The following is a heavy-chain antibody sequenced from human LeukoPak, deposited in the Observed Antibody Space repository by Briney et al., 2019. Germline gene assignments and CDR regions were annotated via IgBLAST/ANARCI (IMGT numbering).Heavy chain of an antibody. J-gene: IGHJ4*02. CDR1: GFTFSSYG. CDR2: IWYDGSNK. Sequence: GRSLRLSCAASGFTFSSYGIHWVGQAPGKGLEWVAVIWYDGSNKYFSDSVKGRFTISRDNSKNTLYLQMSSLRAEDTAVYYCAREATGALDYWGQGTLVTVSS. V-gene: IGHV3-33*01. CDR3: AREATGALDY.